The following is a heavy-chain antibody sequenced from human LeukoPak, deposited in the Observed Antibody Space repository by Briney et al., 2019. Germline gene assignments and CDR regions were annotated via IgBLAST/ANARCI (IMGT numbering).Heavy chain of an antibody. CDR3: ARALASFRGNDY. CDR2: IGGDGRHT. V-gene: IGHV3-23*01. Sequence: SGGSLRLSCAASGFTFSNAWMSWVRQAPGKGLEWVSSIGGDGRHTYYADSVKGRFIISRDNSKDTVYLQMNSLRVEDTAMYYCARALASFRGNDYWGQGTLVTVSS. CDR1: GFTFSNAW. D-gene: IGHD4-23*01. J-gene: IGHJ4*02.